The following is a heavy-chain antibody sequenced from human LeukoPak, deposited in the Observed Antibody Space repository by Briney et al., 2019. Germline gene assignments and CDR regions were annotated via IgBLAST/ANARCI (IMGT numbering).Heavy chain of an antibody. CDR3: ATEGPLIWRPPHFES. Sequence: SETLSLTCTVSGVSVSNYYWAWVRQPAGKGPEWIGRIYSSGITNYNPSLRSRVSVSLDTSRNQFSLKLNSVTAADTAVYYCATEGPLIWRPPHFESWGQGTLVIVSS. D-gene: IGHD2-15*01. CDR2: IYSSGIT. J-gene: IGHJ4*02. V-gene: IGHV4-4*07. CDR1: GVSVSNYY.